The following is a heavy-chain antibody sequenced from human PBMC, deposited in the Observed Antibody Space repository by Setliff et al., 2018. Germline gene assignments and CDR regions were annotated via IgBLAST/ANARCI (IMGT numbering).Heavy chain of an antibody. CDR2: IERDGSST. CDR1: GLIVSDIH. V-gene: IGHV3-7*03. CDR3: ARLVMRGTIDFFDN. D-gene: IGHD1-7*01. J-gene: IGHJ4*02. Sequence: GGSLRLSCVVSGLIVSDIHMTWVRQAPGKGLEWVANIERDGSSTSDVDSVKGRFTISRDNAKNSVYLEMNGLRAEDTAVYYCARLVMRGTIDFFDNWGQGTLVTVSS.